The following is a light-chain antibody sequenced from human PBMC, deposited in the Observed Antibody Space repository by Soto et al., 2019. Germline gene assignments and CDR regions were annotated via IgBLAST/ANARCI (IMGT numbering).Light chain of an antibody. Sequence: EILFTQSPDTLSLSPGERATLSCRASQRGSRYLAWYQQKPGQPPRLLIYDASSRAAGIPARFSGSGSGTDFTLTISSLEPEDFAVYYCQQRSNWPLTFGGGTKVDI. CDR3: QQRSNWPLT. CDR2: DAS. J-gene: IGKJ4*01. CDR1: QRGSRY. V-gene: IGKV3-11*01.